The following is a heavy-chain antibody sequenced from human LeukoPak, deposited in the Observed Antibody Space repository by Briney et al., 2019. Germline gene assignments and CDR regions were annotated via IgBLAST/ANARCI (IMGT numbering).Heavy chain of an antibody. CDR3: ARAGPVTTGDY. D-gene: IGHD4-17*01. Sequence: ASVKVSCKASGGTFSSYGINWVRQATGQGLEWMGWMNPNSGNTGYAQKFQGRVTMTRNTSISTAYMELSSLRSEDTAVYYCARAGPVTTGDYWGQGTLVTVSS. CDR2: MNPNSGNT. CDR1: GGTFSSYG. J-gene: IGHJ4*02. V-gene: IGHV1-8*02.